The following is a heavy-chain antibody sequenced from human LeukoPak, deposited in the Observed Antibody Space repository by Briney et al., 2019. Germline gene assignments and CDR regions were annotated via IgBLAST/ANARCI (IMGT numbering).Heavy chain of an antibody. J-gene: IGHJ6*03. CDR3: ATYSNYAGYYYMDV. CDR1: GGSISSGGYY. CDR2: IYHSGST. V-gene: IGHV4-30-2*01. Sequence: PSETLSLTCTVSGGSISSGGYYWSWIRQPPGKGLEWIGYIYHSGSTYYNPSLKSRVTISVDRSKNQFSLRLSSVTAADTAVYYCATYSNYAGYYYMDVWGKGTTVTVSS. D-gene: IGHD4-11*01.